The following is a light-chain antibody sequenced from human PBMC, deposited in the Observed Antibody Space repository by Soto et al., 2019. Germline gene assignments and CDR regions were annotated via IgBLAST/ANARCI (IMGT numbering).Light chain of an antibody. CDR2: GAS. J-gene: IGKJ5*01. CDR3: QQYKSWPPIT. Sequence: EIVLTQSPGTLSLSPGERATLSCGASQSVSSNLLAWYQQKPGQAPRLLMHGASTRATGFPARFSGSGSGTEFTLTISSLQSEDFAVYYCQQYKSWPPITFGQGTRLEIK. V-gene: IGKV3-15*01. CDR1: QSVSSN.